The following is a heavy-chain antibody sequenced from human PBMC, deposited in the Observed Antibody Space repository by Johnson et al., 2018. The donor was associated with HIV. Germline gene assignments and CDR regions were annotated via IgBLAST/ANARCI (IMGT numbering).Heavy chain of an antibody. V-gene: IGHV3-30*04. Sequence: QVQLVESGGGLIQPGGSLRLSCAASGFTFSSYAMHWVRQAPGKGLEWVAVSSYDGTNKYYADSVKGRFTISRDNSEHSLYLQMNSLRAEDTAFYYCARAVGFDYGRGDAFDIWGQGTMVTVSS. D-gene: IGHD4-17*01. CDR2: SSYDGTNK. J-gene: IGHJ3*02. CDR1: GFTFSSYA. CDR3: ARAVGFDYGRGDAFDI.